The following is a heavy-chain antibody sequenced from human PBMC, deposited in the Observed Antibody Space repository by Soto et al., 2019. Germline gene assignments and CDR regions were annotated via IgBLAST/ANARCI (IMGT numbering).Heavy chain of an antibody. CDR1: GFTVSSYG. CDR3: TGEFASGY. CDR2: ISRDGRTT. V-gene: IGHV3-30*03. J-gene: IGHJ4*02. D-gene: IGHD2-8*02. Sequence: QVQLVESGGGVVQPGRSLRLSCAVSGFTVSSYGMHWVRQAPGKGLEWVAVISRDGRTTFYADSVKGRFTISRDNSRNTLFLEMNSLRGDDMAVYYCTGEFASGYWGQGTLVTVSS.